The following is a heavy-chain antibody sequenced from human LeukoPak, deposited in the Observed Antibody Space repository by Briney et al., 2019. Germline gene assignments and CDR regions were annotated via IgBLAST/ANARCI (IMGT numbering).Heavy chain of an antibody. CDR3: ARDSGYGPFDY. Sequence: ASVKVSRKSSVYTFTGYYMHWVRQAPGQGLGWMGWINPNSGGTNYAQKFQGRVTMTRDTSISTAYMELSRPRSDDTAVYYCARDSGYGPFDYWGQGTLVTVSS. V-gene: IGHV1-2*02. CDR2: INPNSGGT. CDR1: VYTFTGYY. D-gene: IGHD5-12*01. J-gene: IGHJ4*02.